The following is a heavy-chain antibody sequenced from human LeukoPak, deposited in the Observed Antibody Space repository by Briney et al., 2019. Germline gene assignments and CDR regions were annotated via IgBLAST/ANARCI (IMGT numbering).Heavy chain of an antibody. CDR3: AKNIIAAAGMMDY. V-gene: IGHV3-23*01. CDR2: ISGSGGDT. CDR1: GFTFSSYA. J-gene: IGHJ4*02. Sequence: PGGSLRLSCAASGFTFSSYAMSWVRQAPGKGLEWVSVISGSGGDTYCADSVKGRFTISRDNSKSTLYLQMNTLRAEDTAVYYCAKNIIAAAGMMDYWGQGTLVTVSS. D-gene: IGHD6-13*01.